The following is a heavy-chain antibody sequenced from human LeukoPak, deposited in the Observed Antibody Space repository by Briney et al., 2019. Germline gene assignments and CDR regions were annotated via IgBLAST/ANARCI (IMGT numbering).Heavy chain of an antibody. V-gene: IGHV4-39*07. CDR2: IYYSGST. Sequence: SETLSLTCTVSGGSISSDNYFWGWIRQPPGKGLEWIGSIYYSGSTHYNPSLKSRITISVDTSKNQFSLKLSSVTAADTAVYYCAREMEAVAGTGRDYWGQGTLVTVSS. CDR3: AREMEAVAGTGRDY. J-gene: IGHJ4*02. CDR1: GGSISSDNYF. D-gene: IGHD6-19*01.